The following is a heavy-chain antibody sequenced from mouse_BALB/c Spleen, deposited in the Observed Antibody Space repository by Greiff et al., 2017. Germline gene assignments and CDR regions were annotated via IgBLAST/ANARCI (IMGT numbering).Heavy chain of an antibody. D-gene: IGHD1-1*01. J-gene: IGHJ4*01. V-gene: IGHV5-6-5*01. CDR1: GFTFSSYA. CDR3: ARVGSFITTVVRAMDY. Sequence: EVNLVESGGGLVKPGGSLKLSCAASGFTFSSYAMSWVRQTPEKRLEWVASISSGGSTYYPDSVKGRFTISRDNARNILYLQMSSLRSEDTAMYYCARVGSFITTVVRAMDYWGQGTSVTVSS. CDR2: ISSGGST.